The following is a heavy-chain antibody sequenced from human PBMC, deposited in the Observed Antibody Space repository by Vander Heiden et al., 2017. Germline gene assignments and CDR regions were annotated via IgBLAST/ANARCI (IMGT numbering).Heavy chain of an antibody. J-gene: IGHJ6*02. V-gene: IGHV3-23*01. CDR2: ISSSGDTR. CDR3: AKARSGYCSGGSCHFYYNYAMDV. Sequence: EVQLLESGGGFVHPGGSLRLSCAASGFSFSTYAMSWVRQAPGKGLEWVSVISSSGDTRYFADSVTGRFTFSRDNSKNTLSLQMNSLRVEDTAIYYCAKARSGYCSGGSCHFYYNYAMDVWGQGATVTVSS. D-gene: IGHD2-15*01. CDR1: GFSFSTYA.